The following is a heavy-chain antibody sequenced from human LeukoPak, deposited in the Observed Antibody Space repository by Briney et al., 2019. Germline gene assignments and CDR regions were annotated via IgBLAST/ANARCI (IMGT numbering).Heavy chain of an antibody. CDR3: ATRGDGSESSAYWFFGL. V-gene: IGHV4-59*01. CDR1: GGSISTYY. J-gene: IGHJ2*01. CDR2: SYESGST. D-gene: IGHD3-22*01. Sequence: SETLSLTCTVSGGSISTYYWSWIRQPPGKGLEYIGYSYESGSTNYNPCRKSRVTMSADTSKQQFSLKLSSATAADTRVYYCATRGDGSESSAYWFFGLWGRGTLVTVSS.